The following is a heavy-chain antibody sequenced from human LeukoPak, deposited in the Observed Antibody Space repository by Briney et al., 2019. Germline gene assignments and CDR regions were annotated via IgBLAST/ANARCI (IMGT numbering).Heavy chain of an antibody. J-gene: IGHJ4*02. D-gene: IGHD3-10*02. CDR1: GFTFSRNY. CDR2: IYSGGST. Sequence: GGALRLSCAASGFTFSRNYMSWVRQAPGKGLEWVSVIYSGGSTKYADAVKGKFTVHRKNSKNTLYHQMNSMRAEDTAVYYCARVEGYYVKGDYWGQGALVTVSS. V-gene: IGHV3-66*01. CDR3: ARVEGYYVKGDY.